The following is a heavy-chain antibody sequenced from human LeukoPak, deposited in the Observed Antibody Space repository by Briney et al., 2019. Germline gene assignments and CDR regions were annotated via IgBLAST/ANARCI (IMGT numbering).Heavy chain of an antibody. D-gene: IGHD4-23*01. J-gene: IGHJ4*02. CDR3: ARVPHPSPVGY. Sequence: GGSLRLSCVASGFTFSSSEMNWVRQAPGKGLEWISYITSSSRTIWYADSAKGRFTISRDNAKNSLYLQMNGLRDDDTAVYYCARVPHPSPVGYWGQGTLVTVSS. CDR2: ITSSSRTI. CDR1: GFTFSSSE. V-gene: IGHV3-48*03.